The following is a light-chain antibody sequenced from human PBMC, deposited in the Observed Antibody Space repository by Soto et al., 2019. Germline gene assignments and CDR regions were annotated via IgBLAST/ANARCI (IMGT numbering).Light chain of an antibody. V-gene: IGKV3-11*01. CDR1: QNLGTLY. CDR3: QQRSNWPPN. CDR2: SAS. J-gene: IGKJ5*01. Sequence: EIVLTQSPGTLSLSPGERGTLSCRASQNLGTLYLAWFQQKSGQAPRLLIYSASRRATGIPARFSGSGSGTDFTLTISSLEPEDFAVYYCQQRSNWPPNFGQGTRLEIK.